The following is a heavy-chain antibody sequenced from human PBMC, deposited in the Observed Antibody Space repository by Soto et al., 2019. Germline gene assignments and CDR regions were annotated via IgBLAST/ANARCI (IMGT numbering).Heavy chain of an antibody. Sequence: GGSLRLSCAASGFTFSSYWMSWVRQAPGKGLEWVANIKQDGSEKYYVDFVKGRFTISRDNAKNSLYLQMISLRAEVTAVYYCARRISSSWYEYYYCYYGMDVWGQGTTVTVSS. J-gene: IGHJ6*02. CDR3: ARRISSSWYEYYYCYYGMDV. V-gene: IGHV3-7*01. CDR2: IKQDGSEK. D-gene: IGHD6-13*01. CDR1: GFTFSSYW.